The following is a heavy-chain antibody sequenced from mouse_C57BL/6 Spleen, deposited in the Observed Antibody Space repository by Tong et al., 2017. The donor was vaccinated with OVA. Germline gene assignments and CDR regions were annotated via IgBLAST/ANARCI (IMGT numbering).Heavy chain of an antibody. CDR2: ISSGGSYT. CDR3: ARGGLGRFAY. Sequence: EVQLQESGGGLVKPGGSLKLSCAASGFTFSSYGMSWVRQTPDKRLEWVATISSGGSYTYYPDSVKGRFTISRDNAKNTLYLQMSSLKSEDTAMYYCARGGLGRFAYWGQGTLVTVSA. J-gene: IGHJ3*01. V-gene: IGHV5-6*01. D-gene: IGHD4-1*01. CDR1: GFTFSSYG.